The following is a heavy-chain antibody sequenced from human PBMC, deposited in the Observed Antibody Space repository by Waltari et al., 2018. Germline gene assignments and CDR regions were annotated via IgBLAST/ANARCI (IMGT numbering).Heavy chain of an antibody. D-gene: IGHD3-10*01. CDR1: GYTFTDYY. CDR2: VYPEEGET. CDR3: ATRGGRAFMVRGVEDAFDI. J-gene: IGHJ3*02. Sequence: EVQLVQSGAEVKKTGATVKISCKVSGYTFTDYYMHWVQQAPGKGLEWMGLVYPEEGETIYAAKFQGRVTITADTSTDTAYMELSSLRSEDTAVYYCATRGGRAFMVRGVEDAFDIWGQGTMVTVSS. V-gene: IGHV1-69-2*01.